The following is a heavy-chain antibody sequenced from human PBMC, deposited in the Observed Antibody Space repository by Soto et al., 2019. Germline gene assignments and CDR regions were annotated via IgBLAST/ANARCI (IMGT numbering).Heavy chain of an antibody. V-gene: IGHV3-33*01. CDR3: ARAGGGSSFDC. CDR1: GFTFSSYV. Sequence: QVQLVESGGGVVQPGRSLRLSCAASGFTFSSYVMHWVRQAPGKGLEWVAVIWYDGSNKYYADSVKGRFTISRDNSKNTMYLQMNSLRAEDTAVYYCARAGGGSSFDCWGQGTLVTVSS. J-gene: IGHJ4*02. D-gene: IGHD3-16*01. CDR2: IWYDGSNK.